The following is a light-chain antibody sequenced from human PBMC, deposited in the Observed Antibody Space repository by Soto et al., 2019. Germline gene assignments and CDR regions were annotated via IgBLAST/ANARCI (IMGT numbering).Light chain of an antibody. Sequence: QSVLTQPPSVSGAPGQRVTISCTGSSSNIGAGYDVHWYQQLPGTAPKLLIYGNSNRPSGVPDRFSGSKSGTSASLAITGLQAEDEADYYCQSYDISLSGSRFFGTGTKLTVL. V-gene: IGLV1-40*01. J-gene: IGLJ1*01. CDR1: SSNIGAGYD. CDR3: QSYDISLSGSRF. CDR2: GNS.